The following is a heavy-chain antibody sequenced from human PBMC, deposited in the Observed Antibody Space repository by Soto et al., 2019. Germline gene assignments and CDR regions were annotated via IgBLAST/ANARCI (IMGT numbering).Heavy chain of an antibody. Sequence: SETLSLTCTVSGGSISSYYWSWIRQPPGKGLEWIGYIYYRGSTNYNPSLKSRVTIPVDTSKNQFSLKLSSVTAADTAVYYCARDAGYSSSWRLYYYYGMDVWGQGTTVTVSS. CDR2: IYYRGST. D-gene: IGHD6-13*01. J-gene: IGHJ6*02. CDR1: GGSISSYY. V-gene: IGHV4-59*01. CDR3: ARDAGYSSSWRLYYYYGMDV.